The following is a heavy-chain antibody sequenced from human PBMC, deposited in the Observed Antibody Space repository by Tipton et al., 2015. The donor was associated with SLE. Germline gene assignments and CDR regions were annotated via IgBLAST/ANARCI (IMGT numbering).Heavy chain of an antibody. V-gene: IGHV3-7*01. CDR1: GFTFSNSW. D-gene: IGHD2-21*01. J-gene: IGHJ6*03. CDR3: ARVRNVVSSMDV. CDR2: IKEDGSAK. Sequence: SLRLSCAVSGFTFSNSWMIWVRQAPGKGLEWVANIKEDGSAKNYVDSVRGRFTISRDNAQNSLYLQMNSLRSEDTAVYYCARVRNVVSSMDVWGKGTTVTV.